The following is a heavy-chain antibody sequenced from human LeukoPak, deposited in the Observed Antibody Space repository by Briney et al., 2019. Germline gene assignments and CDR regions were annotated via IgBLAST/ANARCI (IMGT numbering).Heavy chain of an antibody. CDR2: INPNTGGT. Sequence: ASVKVCCKASGYTFTYYYIHWVRQAPGQGLEWMGWINPNTGGTNYAQNFQARVTMTRDTSINTAYMELSSLRSDDTAVYYCTRSAEQWLVRAYMDVWGKGTTVTVSS. CDR1: GYTFTYYY. D-gene: IGHD6-19*01. CDR3: TRSAEQWLVRAYMDV. V-gene: IGHV1-2*02. J-gene: IGHJ6*03.